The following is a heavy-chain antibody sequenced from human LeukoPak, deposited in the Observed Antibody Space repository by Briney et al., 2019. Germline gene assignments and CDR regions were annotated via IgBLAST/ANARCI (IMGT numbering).Heavy chain of an antibody. V-gene: IGHV3-7*01. Sequence: GGSLRLSCAASGFTFSSSWMIWVRQAPGKGLEWVASIKEDGSEKYYVDSVKGRFTVSRDNAKNSLYLQMNSLRADDTAVYYCARVSSSSLFDYWGQGTLVTVSS. CDR2: IKEDGSEK. CDR1: GFTFSSSW. D-gene: IGHD6-6*01. J-gene: IGHJ4*02. CDR3: ARVSSSSLFDY.